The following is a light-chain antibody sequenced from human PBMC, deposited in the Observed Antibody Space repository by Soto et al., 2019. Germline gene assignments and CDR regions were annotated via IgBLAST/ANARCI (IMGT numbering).Light chain of an antibody. CDR3: QQHYNTPLT. Sequence: DIEMTQSPSSLSASVGDRVTITCRASQTISSYLNWYHQKPGKAPKLLIYAVSNLQSGVPSRCSGSGSGTDFTLTISSLQPEDFATYYCQQHYNTPLTFGPGTKVDIK. CDR1: QTISSY. CDR2: AVS. J-gene: IGKJ3*01. V-gene: IGKV1-39*01.